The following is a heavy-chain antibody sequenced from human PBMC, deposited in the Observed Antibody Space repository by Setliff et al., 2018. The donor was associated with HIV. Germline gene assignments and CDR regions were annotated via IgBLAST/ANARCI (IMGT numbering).Heavy chain of an antibody. CDR1: GGSISSGGFY. J-gene: IGHJ5*02. CDR3: ASSSGWYGAAQFDP. CDR2: IYNTGST. Sequence: TSETLSLTCTVTGGSISSGGFYWTWIRQHPGKGLEWIGYIYNTGSTYHSPSLESRVTISIDTSKNQFSLKLSSLTAADTAVYYCASSSGWYGAAQFDPWGQGTRVTVSS. D-gene: IGHD6-19*01. V-gene: IGHV4-31*03.